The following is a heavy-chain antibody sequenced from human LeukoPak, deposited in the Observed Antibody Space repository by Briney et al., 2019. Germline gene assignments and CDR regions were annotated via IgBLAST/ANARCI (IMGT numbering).Heavy chain of an antibody. D-gene: IGHD1-26*01. J-gene: IGHJ4*02. V-gene: IGHV4-31*03. CDR2: IYYSGST. Sequence: SETLSLTCTVSGGSISSGGYYWSWIRQHPGKGLEWIGYIYYSGSTYYNPSLKSRVTISVDTSKNQFSLKLSSVTAADTAVYYCARGRGSSEYYFDYWGQGTLVTVSS. CDR1: GGSISSGGYY. CDR3: ARGRGSSEYYFDY.